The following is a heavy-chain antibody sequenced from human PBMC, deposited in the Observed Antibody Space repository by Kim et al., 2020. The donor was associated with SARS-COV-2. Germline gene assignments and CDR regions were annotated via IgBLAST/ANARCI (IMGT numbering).Heavy chain of an antibody. CDR3: WGLISGRNSFDP. Sequence: GGSLRLSCTASGFSVSDFHVHWVRQASGKGLEWVCRITDKSQNYATAYGASVKGRFTISTDDSKNTAFLQMNALKTEDAAVYYCWGLISGRNSFDPWGQGTPVTVSS. V-gene: IGHV3-73*01. CDR2: ITDKSQNYAT. CDR1: GFSVSDFH. D-gene: IGHD3-10*01. J-gene: IGHJ5*02.